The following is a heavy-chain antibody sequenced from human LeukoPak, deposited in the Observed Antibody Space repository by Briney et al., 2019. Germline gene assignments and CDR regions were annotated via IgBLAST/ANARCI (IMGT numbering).Heavy chain of an antibody. V-gene: IGHV1-18*01. CDR2: ISAYNGNT. Sequence: ASVKVSCKASGYTFTSYVISWVRQAPGQGLEWMGWISAYNGNTNYAQKLQGRVTMTTDTSTSTAYMELRSLRSDDTAVYYCAREGEWLQLFGYFDYWGQGTLVTVSS. D-gene: IGHD5-24*01. CDR1: GYTFTSYV. J-gene: IGHJ4*02. CDR3: AREGEWLQLFGYFDY.